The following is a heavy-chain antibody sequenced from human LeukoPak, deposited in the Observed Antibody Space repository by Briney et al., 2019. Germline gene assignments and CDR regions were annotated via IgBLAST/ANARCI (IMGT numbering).Heavy chain of an antibody. CDR2: IYTSGST. CDR1: GGSISGYY. CDR3: ARERKTTDGGYYYYYMDV. J-gene: IGHJ6*03. D-gene: IGHD4-11*01. Sequence: SETLSLTCTVSGGSISGYYWSWIRQPAGKGLEWIGRIYTSGSTNYNPSLKSRVTISVDTSKNQFSLKLSSVTAADTAVYYCARERKTTDGGYYYYYMDVWGKGTTVTVSS. V-gene: IGHV4-4*07.